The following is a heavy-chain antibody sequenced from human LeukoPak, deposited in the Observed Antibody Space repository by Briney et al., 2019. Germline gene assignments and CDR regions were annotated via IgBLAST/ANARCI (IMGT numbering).Heavy chain of an antibody. V-gene: IGHV4-59*08. CDR1: GGSISSYY. CDR2: IYYSGST. J-gene: IGHJ4*02. Sequence: PSETLSLTCTVSGGSISSYYWSWIRQPPGKGLEWIGYIYYSGSTYYTPSLKSRVTISVDTSKNQFSLKLSSVTAADTAVYYCARGGWYGRYFDYWGQGTLVTVSS. D-gene: IGHD6-19*01. CDR3: ARGGWYGRYFDY.